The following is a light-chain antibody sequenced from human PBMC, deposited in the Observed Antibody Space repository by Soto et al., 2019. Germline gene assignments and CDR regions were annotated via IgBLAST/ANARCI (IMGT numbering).Light chain of an antibody. CDR1: RDIDNS. Sequence: DIQVTQSPPSLSASVGDRVTITCLASRDIDNSLAWYQQVPGKAPKLLIYAASTLQSGVPSRFRGSGSGTSFILTITSLQPEDVATYYCQKYNKAPWIFGQGTKVDI. CDR2: AAS. CDR3: QKYNKAPWI. J-gene: IGKJ1*01. V-gene: IGKV1-27*01.